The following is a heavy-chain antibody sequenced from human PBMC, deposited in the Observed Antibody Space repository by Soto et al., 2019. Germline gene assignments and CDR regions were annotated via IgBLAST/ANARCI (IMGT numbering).Heavy chain of an antibody. CDR3: ACTSYYYDSSGYPNWFDP. D-gene: IGHD3-22*01. CDR1: GGSISSSSYY. J-gene: IGHJ5*02. V-gene: IGHV4-39*01. Sequence: SETLSLTCTVSGGSISSSSYYWGWIRQPPGKGLEWIGSIYYSGSTYYNPSLKSRVTISVDTSKNQFSLKLSSVTAADTAVYYCACTSYYYDSSGYPNWFDPWGQGTLVTVSS. CDR2: IYYSGST.